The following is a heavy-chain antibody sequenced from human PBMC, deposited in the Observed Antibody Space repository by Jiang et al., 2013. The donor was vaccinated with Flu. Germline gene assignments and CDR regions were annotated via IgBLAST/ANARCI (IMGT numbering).Heavy chain of an antibody. CDR1: GGSMNPYY. Sequence: SGPGLVKPSETLSLTCTVSGGSMNPYYWSWIRQSPGKGLEWIGYIYYSGTTNYNASLKSRVAISIDTSKNQFSLKLDSVTAADTAVYYCAGVDGINSGFVVTWGQGTLVTVSS. CDR2: IYYSGTT. V-gene: IGHV4-59*01. D-gene: IGHD1-1*01. J-gene: IGHJ4*02. CDR3: AGVDGINSGFVVT.